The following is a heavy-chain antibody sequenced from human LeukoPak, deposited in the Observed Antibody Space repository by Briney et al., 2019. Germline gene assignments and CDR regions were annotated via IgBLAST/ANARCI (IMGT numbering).Heavy chain of an antibody. CDR2: ISGRSVAA. V-gene: IGHV3-23*01. CDR1: GFAFDNYG. J-gene: IGHJ6*03. D-gene: IGHD3-10*01. Sequence: GGSLRLSCVGSGFAFDNYGMTWVRQTPGKGLEWVSTISGRSVAANYADSVKGRFTIARDNSQNVLYLQMNSLGADDTAVYYCAKGAIVRGIPDYYLSHMDVWGKGTTVTVSS. CDR3: AKGAIVRGIPDYYLSHMDV.